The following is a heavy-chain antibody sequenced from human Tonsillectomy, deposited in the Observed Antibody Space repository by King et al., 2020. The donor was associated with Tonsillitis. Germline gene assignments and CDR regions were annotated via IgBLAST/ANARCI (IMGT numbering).Heavy chain of an antibody. CDR3: ARGALTGTIDY. J-gene: IGHJ4*02. CDR2: IYYSGST. CDR1: GGSISSYF. V-gene: IGHV4-59*01. Sequence: QLQESGPGLVKSSETLSLTCTVSGGSISSYFWSWIRQPPGKGLESIGYIYYSGSTNYTPSLKSPVTISLATSKNHFSLKLTAVTAADTAVYYCARGALTGTIDYWGQGTLVTVSS. D-gene: IGHD7-27*01.